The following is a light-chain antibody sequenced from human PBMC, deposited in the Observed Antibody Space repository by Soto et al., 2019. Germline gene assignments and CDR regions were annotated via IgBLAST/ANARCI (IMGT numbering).Light chain of an antibody. CDR2: EVI. V-gene: IGLV2-14*01. Sequence: QAVLTQPASVSGSPGQSITISCTGTSSDVGGYEYVSWYQQYPGKAPKLMIYEVIDRPAGAPRRFSGSKSGNTASLTITGLQAEDEADYYCSSYRTGGSYVFGTGTQLTVL. CDR3: SSYRTGGSYV. CDR1: SSDVGGYEY. J-gene: IGLJ1*01.